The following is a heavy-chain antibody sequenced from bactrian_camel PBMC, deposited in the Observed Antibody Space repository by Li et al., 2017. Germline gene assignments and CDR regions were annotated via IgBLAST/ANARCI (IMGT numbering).Heavy chain of an antibody. V-gene: IGHV3S53*01. J-gene: IGHJ6*01. CDR2: IESDGST. CDR3: AANRVVGFPPGTADFKS. Sequence: HVQLVESGGGSVQAGGALRLSCAASGYTDSINSMGWFRQAPGKEREGVAGIESDGSTSYADSVKGRFTVSQDSAKNILYLQMNSQKPKDTAMYYCAANRVVGFPPGTADFKSWGQGTQVTVS. CDR1: GYTDSINS. D-gene: IGHD5*01.